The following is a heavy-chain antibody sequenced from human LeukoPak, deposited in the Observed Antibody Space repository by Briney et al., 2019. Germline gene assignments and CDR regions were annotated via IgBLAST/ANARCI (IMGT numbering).Heavy chain of an antibody. CDR1: GGSIRSYY. CDR2: FYYSGTT. Sequence: SETLSLTCTASGGSIRSYYWSWIRQPPGKGLEWIGYFYYSGTTNYNPSLKSRVTISVDTSKNQFSLELSSVTAADTAVYYCARSRCISCAFDLWGQGTMVTVSS. J-gene: IGHJ3*01. D-gene: IGHD6-13*01. V-gene: IGHV4-59*08. CDR3: ARSRCISCAFDL.